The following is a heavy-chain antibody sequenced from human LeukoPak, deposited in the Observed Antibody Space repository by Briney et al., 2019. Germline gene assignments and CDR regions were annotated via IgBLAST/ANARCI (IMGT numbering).Heavy chain of an antibody. D-gene: IGHD3-16*01. J-gene: IGHJ6*02. V-gene: IGHV3-23*01. CDR1: GFTFSSYA. CDR3: ARHRGGGLDV. Sequence: GGSLRLSCAASGFTFSSYAMNWVRHAPGKGLERVSGISDSTYYADSVKGRFTISRDNSKNMLYLQMSSLRAEDTAVYYCARHRGGGLDVGGQGTTVTVPS. CDR2: ISDST.